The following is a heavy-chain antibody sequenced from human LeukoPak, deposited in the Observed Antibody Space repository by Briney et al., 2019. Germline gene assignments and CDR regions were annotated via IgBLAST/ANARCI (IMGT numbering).Heavy chain of an antibody. V-gene: IGHV3-13*01. CDR1: GFTFSSYD. CDR3: ARDPYNGAYGNDYYYYMDA. CDR2: IGTAGDT. J-gene: IGHJ6*03. Sequence: GGSLRLSCAASGFTFSSYDMHWVRQATGKGLEWVSAIGTAGDTYYPGSVKGRFTISRENAKNSLYLQMDSLRAGDTAVYFCARDPYNGAYGNDYYYYMDAWGKGTTVTVSS. D-gene: IGHD5-12*01.